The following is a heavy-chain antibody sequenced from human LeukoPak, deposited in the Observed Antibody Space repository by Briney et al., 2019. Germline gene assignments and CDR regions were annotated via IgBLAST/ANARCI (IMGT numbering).Heavy chain of an antibody. V-gene: IGHV4-39*01. CDR2: IYYSGST. Sequence: PSETLSLTCTVSGGSISSSSYYWGWIRQPPGKGLEWIGSIYYSGSTYYNPSLKSRVTISVDTSKNQFSLKLSSVTAADTAVYYCARGPRYYDILTGYSNWFEPWGQGTLATVSS. D-gene: IGHD3-9*01. CDR3: ARGPRYYDILTGYSNWFEP. CDR1: GGSISSSSYY. J-gene: IGHJ5*02.